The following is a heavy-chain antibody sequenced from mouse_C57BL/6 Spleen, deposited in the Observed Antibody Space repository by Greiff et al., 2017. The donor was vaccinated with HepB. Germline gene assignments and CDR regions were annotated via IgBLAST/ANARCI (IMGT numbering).Heavy chain of an antibody. J-gene: IGHJ2*01. CDR1: GFTFSSYA. Sequence: EVHLVESGGGLVKPGGSLKLSCAASGFTFSSYAMSWVRQTPDKRLEWVATISDGGSYTYYPDNVKGRFTISRNNAKNNLDLQMSHLKSEDTAMYYCARDGVKYYFDYWGQGTTLTVSS. CDR2: ISDGGSYT. V-gene: IGHV5-4*01. D-gene: IGHD2-5*01. CDR3: ARDGVKYYFDY.